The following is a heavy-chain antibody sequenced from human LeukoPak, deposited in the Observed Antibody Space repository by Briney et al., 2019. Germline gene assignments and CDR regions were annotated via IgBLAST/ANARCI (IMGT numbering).Heavy chain of an antibody. D-gene: IGHD2-8*01. Sequence: GSLRLSCAASGFTFSSYAMHWVRQAPGKGLEWVAVISYDGSNKYYADSVKGRFTISRDNSKNTLYLQMNSLRAEDTAVYYCARGGLAYIVLIEGYYFDYWGQGTLVTVSS. CDR1: GFTFSSYA. CDR2: ISYDGSNK. V-gene: IGHV3-30*04. J-gene: IGHJ4*02. CDR3: ARGGLAYIVLIEGYYFDY.